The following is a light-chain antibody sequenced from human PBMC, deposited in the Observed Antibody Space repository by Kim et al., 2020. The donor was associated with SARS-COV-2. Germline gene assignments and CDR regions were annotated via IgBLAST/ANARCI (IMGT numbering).Light chain of an antibody. CDR1: NIGSKS. CDR3: QVWDSSSDHPV. V-gene: IGLV3-21*04. J-gene: IGLJ2*01. Sequence: APGEAARITCGGNNIGSKSVHWYQQNPGRAPVLVIYYDSDRPSGIPERFSGSNSGNTATLTISRVEAGDEADYYCQVWDSSSDHPVFGGGTQLTVL. CDR2: YDS.